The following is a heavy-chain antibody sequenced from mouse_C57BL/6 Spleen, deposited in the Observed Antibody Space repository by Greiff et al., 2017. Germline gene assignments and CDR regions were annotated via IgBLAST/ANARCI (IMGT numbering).Heavy chain of an antibody. D-gene: IGHD1-1*01. V-gene: IGHV3-6*01. CDR1: GYSIPSGYY. Sequence: EVKLMASGPGLVKPSQSLSLTCSVTGYSIPSGYYWNWIRQFPGNKLEWMGYISYDGSNNYNPSLKNGIFNTRETSKKPFFQKLNSVTTEDTATYCCANYGSSYFDVWGTGTTVTVSS. J-gene: IGHJ1*03. CDR3: ANYGSSYFDV. CDR2: ISYDGSN.